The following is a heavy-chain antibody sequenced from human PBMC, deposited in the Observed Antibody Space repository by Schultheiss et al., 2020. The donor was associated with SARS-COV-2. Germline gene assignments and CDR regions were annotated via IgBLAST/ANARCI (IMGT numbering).Heavy chain of an antibody. Sequence: SQTLSLTCTVSGGSISSYYWSWFRQPPGKGLEWIGYIYYSGSTNYNPSLKSRVTISVDTSKNQFSLKLNSVTAADTAVYYCARGVNWNDRREGFDIWGQGTMVTVSS. CDR3: ARGVNWNDRREGFDI. J-gene: IGHJ3*02. D-gene: IGHD1-1*01. V-gene: IGHV4-59*01. CDR2: IYYSGST. CDR1: GGSISSYY.